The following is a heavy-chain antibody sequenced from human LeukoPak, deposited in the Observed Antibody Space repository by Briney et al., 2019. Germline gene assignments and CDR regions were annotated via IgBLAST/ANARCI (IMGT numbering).Heavy chain of an antibody. CDR2: VYYDGST. Sequence: SETLTLTCTVSGDSFSSANYYWTWVRQPPGKGLEWIGYVYYDGSTYYHPSLQSRLAISVDTSKNQFSLNLTSVTAADTAVYYCVRGLTGYSYFFDYWGQGALVTVSS. CDR1: GDSFSSANYY. D-gene: IGHD1-20*01. J-gene: IGHJ4*02. V-gene: IGHV4-30-4*08. CDR3: VRGLTGYSYFFDY.